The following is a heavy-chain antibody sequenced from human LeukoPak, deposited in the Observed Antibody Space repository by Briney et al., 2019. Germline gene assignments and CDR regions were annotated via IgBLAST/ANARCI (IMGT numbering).Heavy chain of an antibody. CDR3: ATAPYDSIGIFDY. Sequence: GGSLRLSCAASGFTFSSYAMHWVRQAPGKGLEWVAVISYDGSNKYYADSVKGRFTISRDNSKNTLYLQMNSLRTEDTALYYCATAPYDSIGIFDYWGQGTLVTVSS. J-gene: IGHJ4*02. V-gene: IGHV3-30*04. D-gene: IGHD3-22*01. CDR1: GFTFSSYA. CDR2: ISYDGSNK.